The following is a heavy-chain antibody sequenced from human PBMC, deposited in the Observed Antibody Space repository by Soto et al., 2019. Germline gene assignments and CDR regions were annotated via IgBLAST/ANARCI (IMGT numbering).Heavy chain of an antibody. D-gene: IGHD3-22*01. CDR2: MYSGGNT. J-gene: IGHJ5*02. CDR3: ARQPYDSTGYYYGA. Sequence: QLQLQESGPGLVKPSETLSLTCTVSGDSFSSSTYYWGWIRQPPGKGLEWIGSMYSGGNTYYNPSLKSRVTVSVDTSKNHFSLKLTSVTAADTAMYYCARQPYDSTGYYYGAWGQGTLVTVSS. V-gene: IGHV4-39*01. CDR1: GDSFSSSTYY.